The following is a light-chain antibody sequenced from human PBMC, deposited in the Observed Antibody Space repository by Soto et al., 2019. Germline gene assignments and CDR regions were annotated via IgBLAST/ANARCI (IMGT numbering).Light chain of an antibody. CDR1: QTVNSDY. CDR3: NHFGYSPRK. J-gene: IGKJ1*01. CDR2: ATS. Sequence: EIVLTQSPGTLSLSPGETATLSCRASQTVNSDYLAWFQQRPGQAPRLLIFATSRRATDIPDRFSGSGSGPTCTLAIRRLKPKDFGIYXCNHFGYSPRKFGQGTKGE. V-gene: IGKV3-20*01.